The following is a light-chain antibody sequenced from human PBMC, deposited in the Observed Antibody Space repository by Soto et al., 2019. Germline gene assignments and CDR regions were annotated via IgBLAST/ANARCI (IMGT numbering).Light chain of an antibody. CDR1: QSISSW. Sequence: DIQVTQSPSTLSASVGDRVTITCRASQSISSWLAWYQQKPGKAPKLLIYKASSLESGVPSRFSGTGFGTEFTLIINSLQPEDFATYYCQQYYRYPLTFGGGTKVEIK. V-gene: IGKV1-5*03. CDR3: QQYYRYPLT. J-gene: IGKJ4*01. CDR2: KAS.